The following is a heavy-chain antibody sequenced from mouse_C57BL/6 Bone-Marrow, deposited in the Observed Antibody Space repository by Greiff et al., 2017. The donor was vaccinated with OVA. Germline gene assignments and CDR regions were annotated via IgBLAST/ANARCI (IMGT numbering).Heavy chain of an antibody. CDR1: GYTFTSYG. J-gene: IGHJ3*01. V-gene: IGHV1-81*01. D-gene: IGHD1-1*01. Sequence: VQLQQSGAELARPGASVKLSCKASGYTFTSYGISWVKQRTGQGLEWIGEIYPRSGNTYYNEKFKGKATLTADKSSSTAYMELRSLTSEDSAVYFCARYPFYCYGSSQEAYWGQGTLVTVSA. CDR3: ARYPFYCYGSSQEAY. CDR2: IYPRSGNT.